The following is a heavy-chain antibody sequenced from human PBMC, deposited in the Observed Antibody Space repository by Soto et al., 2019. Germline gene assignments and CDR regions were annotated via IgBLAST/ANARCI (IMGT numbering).Heavy chain of an antibody. V-gene: IGHV2-5*02. CDR3: AHRAGLQGNWDGGYFDF. CDR2: ICWDDDK. J-gene: IGHJ4*02. D-gene: IGHD1-1*01. CDR1: GFSLSSSGVG. Sequence: QITLKESGPTRVKPTQTLTLACTFSGFSLSSSGVGVGWIRQPPGKALEQLALICWDDDKRYSPSLKSRLTITKDTAKNQVVLTMTNMDPVDTATYYCAHRAGLQGNWDGGYFDFWGQGALVTVSS.